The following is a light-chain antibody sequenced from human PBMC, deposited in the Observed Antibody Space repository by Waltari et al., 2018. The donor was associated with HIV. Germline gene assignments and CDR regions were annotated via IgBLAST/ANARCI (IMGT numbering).Light chain of an antibody. Sequence: ETVLTQSPGTLSLSPGERATLSCRASQSVSSSYLAWYQQKPGQAPRLLIYGASTRATGIPDRFSGSGSGTDFTLIINRLEPEDFAVYYCQDYKSAPQGFTFGPGTKVDMK. CDR2: GAS. V-gene: IGKV3-20*01. CDR1: QSVSSSY. J-gene: IGKJ3*01. CDR3: QDYKSAPQGFT.